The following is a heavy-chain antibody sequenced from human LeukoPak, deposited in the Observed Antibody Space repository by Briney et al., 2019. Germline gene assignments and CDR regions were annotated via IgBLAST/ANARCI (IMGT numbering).Heavy chain of an antibody. Sequence: GGSLRLSCAASGFTVDSNYLSWVRQAPGKGLEWVSSISSSSSYIYYADSVKGRFTISRDNAKNSLYLQMNSLRAEDTAVYYCARASSRPPLGYCSGGSCYSWFDPWGQGTLVTVSS. CDR3: ARASSRPPLGYCSGGSCYSWFDP. V-gene: IGHV3-21*01. CDR2: ISSSSSYI. D-gene: IGHD2-15*01. CDR1: GFTVDSNY. J-gene: IGHJ5*02.